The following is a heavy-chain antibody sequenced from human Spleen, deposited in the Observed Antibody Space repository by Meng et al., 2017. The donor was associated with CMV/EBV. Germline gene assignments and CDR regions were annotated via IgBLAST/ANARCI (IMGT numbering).Heavy chain of an antibody. CDR1: GFSVGSNQ. V-gene: IGHV3-53*01. J-gene: IGHJ5*02. CDR3: VKGHSRAFDP. D-gene: IGHD6-19*01. Sequence: LRLSWEASGFSVGSNQMSWVRQAPGKGLEWVTVMYDGGYAYYADSVKGRLTISRDTSRNTVFLQMNSLRAEDTAIYYCVKGHSRAFDPWGQGTLVTVSS. CDR2: MYDGGYA.